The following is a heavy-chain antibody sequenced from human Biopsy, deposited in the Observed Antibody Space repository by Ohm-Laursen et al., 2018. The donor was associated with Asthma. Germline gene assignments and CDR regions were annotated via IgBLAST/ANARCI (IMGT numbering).Heavy chain of an antibody. Sequence: SETLSLTCTVSGGSITSSSYYWGWIRQPPGKGMEWIGSMYHIGSPYYHPSLKSRATISVDTSKNQLSLKMSSVTAADTAVYFCVRHQYSSSWSTFDYWGQGALVTVSS. CDR2: MYHIGSP. J-gene: IGHJ4*02. CDR1: GGSITSSSYY. D-gene: IGHD3-22*01. CDR3: VRHQYSSSWSTFDY. V-gene: IGHV4-39*01.